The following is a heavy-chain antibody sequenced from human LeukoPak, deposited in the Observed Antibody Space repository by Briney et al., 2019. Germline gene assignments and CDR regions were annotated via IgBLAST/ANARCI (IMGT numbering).Heavy chain of an antibody. CDR1: GYTFTSYA. V-gene: IGHV1-3*01. CDR3: ATTRYGEA. J-gene: IGHJ5*02. CDR2: INAGNGNT. D-gene: IGHD2-2*01. Sequence: ASVKVSCKASGYTFTSYAMHWVRQAPGQRLEWMGWINAGNGNTKCSQKFQGRVTMTEDTSTDTAYMELSSLRSEDTAVYYCATTRYGEAWGQGTLVTVSS.